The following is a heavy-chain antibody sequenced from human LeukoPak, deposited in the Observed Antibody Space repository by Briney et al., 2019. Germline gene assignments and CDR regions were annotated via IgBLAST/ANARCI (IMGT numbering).Heavy chain of an antibody. CDR3: ASGGATIFGVDAFDI. CDR2: INPNSGGT. Sequence: ASVKVSCKASGYTFTGYYMHWVRQAPGQGLEWMGWINPNSGGTNYAQKFQGRVTMTRDTSISTAYMELSRLRSDDTAVYYCASGGATIFGVDAFDIWGQGTMVTVSS. J-gene: IGHJ3*02. D-gene: IGHD3-3*01. CDR1: GYTFTGYY. V-gene: IGHV1-2*02.